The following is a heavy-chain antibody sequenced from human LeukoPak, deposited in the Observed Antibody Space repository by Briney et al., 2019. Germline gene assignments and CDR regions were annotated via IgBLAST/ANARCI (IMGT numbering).Heavy chain of an antibody. V-gene: IGHV3-30*02. CDR1: GFIFSTYG. Sequence: GGSLRLSCEASGFIFSTYGMHWVRQAPGKGLEWVAFIRYDGINKWYADSVEGRFTISRDNSKNTLYLQMSSLRPEDTAVYYCAKDRYYDNSANHYESESWGQGTLVTVSS. J-gene: IGHJ5*02. CDR2: IRYDGINK. D-gene: IGHD3-22*01. CDR3: AKDRYYDNSANHYESES.